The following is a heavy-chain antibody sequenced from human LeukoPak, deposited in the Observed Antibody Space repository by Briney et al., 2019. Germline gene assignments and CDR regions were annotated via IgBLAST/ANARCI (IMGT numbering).Heavy chain of an antibody. CDR3: ARARNSYAFDY. V-gene: IGHV1-69*04. CDR2: IIPIFGIA. CDR1: GGTFSSYA. J-gene: IGHJ4*02. D-gene: IGHD5-18*01. Sequence: SVKVSCKASGGTFSSYAISWVRQAPGQGLEWMGRIIPIFGIANYAQKFQGRVTITADKSTSTAYMELSSLRSEDTAVYYCARARNSYAFDYWGQGTLVTVSS.